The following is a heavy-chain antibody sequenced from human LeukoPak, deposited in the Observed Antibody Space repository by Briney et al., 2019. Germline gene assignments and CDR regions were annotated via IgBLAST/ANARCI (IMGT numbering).Heavy chain of an antibody. V-gene: IGHV1-8*03. D-gene: IGHD2-15*01. Sequence: ASVKVSCKASGYTFTSNDINWVRQATGQGLEWMGWMNPNSGNTGYAQKFQGRVTITRNTSISTAYMELSSLRSEDTAVYYCARKVVVVVASWNWFDPWGQGTLVTVSS. CDR3: ARKVVVVVASWNWFDP. CDR1: GYTFTSND. CDR2: MNPNSGNT. J-gene: IGHJ5*02.